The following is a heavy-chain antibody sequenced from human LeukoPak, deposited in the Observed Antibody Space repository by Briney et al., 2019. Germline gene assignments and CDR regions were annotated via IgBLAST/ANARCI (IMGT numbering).Heavy chain of an antibody. CDR1: GGSISSSNW. V-gene: IGHV4-4*02. Sequence: PSETLSLTCAVSGGSISSSNWWSWVRQPPGKGLEWIGEIYHSGSTNYNPSLKSRVTISVDTSKNQFSLKLSSVTAADTAVYYCARDRADYLDYWGQGTLVTVSS. CDR2: IYHSGST. D-gene: IGHD1-26*01. CDR3: ARDRADYLDY. J-gene: IGHJ4*02.